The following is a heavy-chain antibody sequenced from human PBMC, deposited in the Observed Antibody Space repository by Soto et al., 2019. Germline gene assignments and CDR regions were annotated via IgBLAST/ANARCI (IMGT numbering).Heavy chain of an antibody. CDR2: IYYSGST. J-gene: IGHJ4*02. V-gene: IGHV4-59*01. CDR3: ARATAVAGDFDY. CDR1: GGSISSYY. D-gene: IGHD6-13*01. Sequence: SETLSLTCTVSGGSISSYYWSWIRQPPGKGLEWIGYIYYSGSTNYNPSLKSRVTISVDTSKNQFSLKLSSVTAADTAVYYCARATAVAGDFDYWGQGTLVTVSS.